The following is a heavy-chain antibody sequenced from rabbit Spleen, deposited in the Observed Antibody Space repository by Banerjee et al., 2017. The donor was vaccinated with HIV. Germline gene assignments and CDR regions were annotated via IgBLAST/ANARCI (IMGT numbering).Heavy chain of an antibody. D-gene: IGHD4-2*01. V-gene: IGHV1S40*01. J-gene: IGHJ4*01. CDR1: GFSFSNKAV. CDR3: ARDAAGREDFNL. CDR2: IDVVKSGST. Sequence: QSLEESGGDLVKPGASLTLTCTASGFSFSNKAVLCWVRQAPGKGLEWIACIDVVKSGSTYYANWAKGRFTISKTSSTTVTLHMTSLTAADTATYFCARDAAGREDFNLWGQGTLVTFS.